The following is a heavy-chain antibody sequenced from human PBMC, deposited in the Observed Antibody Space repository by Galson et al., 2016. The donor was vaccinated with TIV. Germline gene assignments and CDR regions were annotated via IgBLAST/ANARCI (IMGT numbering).Heavy chain of an antibody. D-gene: IGHD2-21*02. Sequence: LRLSCAASGFSFGDYAMHWVRQAPGKGLEWVSGINWNSGSVDFADSVKGRFTISRDNAKNSLYLQMNSLRGEDTALYHCARVRSCGGDCYYFDYWGQGSLVTVSS. CDR2: INWNSGSV. CDR3: ARVRSCGGDCYYFDY. V-gene: IGHV3-9*01. CDR1: GFSFGDYA. J-gene: IGHJ4*02.